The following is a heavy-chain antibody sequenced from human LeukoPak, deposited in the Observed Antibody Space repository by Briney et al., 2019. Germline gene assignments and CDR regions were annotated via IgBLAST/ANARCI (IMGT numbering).Heavy chain of an antibody. D-gene: IGHD6-19*01. CDR2: INSDGSST. CDR1: GFTFSSYW. Sequence: GGSLRLSCAASGFTFSSYWMHWVRQAPGKGLVWVSRINSDGSSTSYADSVKGRFTISRDNATNTLYLQMNSLRAEDTAVYYCARVRSSGWSYFDYWGQGTLVTVSS. J-gene: IGHJ4*02. CDR3: ARVRSSGWSYFDY. V-gene: IGHV3-74*01.